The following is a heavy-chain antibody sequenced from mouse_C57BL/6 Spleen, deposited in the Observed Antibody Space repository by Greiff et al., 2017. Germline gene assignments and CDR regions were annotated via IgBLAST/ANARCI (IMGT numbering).Heavy chain of an antibody. CDR2: ISSGGDYI. V-gene: IGHV5-9-1*02. Sequence: EVQVVESGEGLVKPGGSLKLSCAASGFTFSSYAMSWVRQTPEKRLEWVAYISSGGDYIYYAAPVKGRFTISRDNARNTQYLQMSSLKSEDTAMYYCTRDDSDYYFDYWGQGTTLTVAS. CDR1: GFTFSSYA. J-gene: IGHJ2*01. D-gene: IGHD2-3*01. CDR3: TRDDSDYYFDY.